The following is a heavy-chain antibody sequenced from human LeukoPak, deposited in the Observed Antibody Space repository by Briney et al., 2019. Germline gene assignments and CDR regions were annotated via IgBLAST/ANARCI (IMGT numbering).Heavy chain of an antibody. J-gene: IGHJ4*01. Sequence: GGSLRLSCLTSGFTFSTNAMSWVRQAPGKGLEWISGISGSGASTYYADSVTGRFTISRDISRNTLHLQMNSLRGDDTAVYYCAKDVGKWESLHFFDYWGQGTLVTVSS. V-gene: IGHV3-23*01. D-gene: IGHD1-26*01. CDR3: AKDVGKWESLHFFDY. CDR1: GFTFSTNA. CDR2: ISGSGAST.